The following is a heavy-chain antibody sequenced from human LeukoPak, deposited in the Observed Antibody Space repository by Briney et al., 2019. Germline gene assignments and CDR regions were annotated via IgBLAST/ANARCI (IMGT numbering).Heavy chain of an antibody. CDR2: IYYSGST. CDR1: GGSISSGDYY. J-gene: IGHJ4*02. D-gene: IGHD6-6*01. V-gene: IGHV4-30-4*08. Sequence: TSETLSLTCTVSGGSISSGDYYWSWIRQPPGKGLEWIGYIYYSGSTYYNPSLKSRVTISVDTSKNQFSLKLSSVTAADPAVYYCASQGVIAARPLDYWGQGTLVTVSS. CDR3: ASQGVIAARPLDY.